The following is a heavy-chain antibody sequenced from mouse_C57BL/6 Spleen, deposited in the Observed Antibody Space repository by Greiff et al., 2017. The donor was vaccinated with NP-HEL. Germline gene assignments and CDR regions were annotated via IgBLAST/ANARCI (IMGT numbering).Heavy chain of an antibody. Sequence: EVQLQQSVAELVRPGASVKLSCTASGFNIKNTYMHWVKQRPEQGLEWIGRIDPANGNTKYAPKFPGKATITADTSSNTAYLQLSSLTSEDTAIYYCARRYGSSYEGFAYWGQGTLVTVSA. CDR1: GFNIKNTY. V-gene: IGHV14-3*01. J-gene: IGHJ3*01. D-gene: IGHD1-1*01. CDR3: ARRYGSSYEGFAY. CDR2: IDPANGNT.